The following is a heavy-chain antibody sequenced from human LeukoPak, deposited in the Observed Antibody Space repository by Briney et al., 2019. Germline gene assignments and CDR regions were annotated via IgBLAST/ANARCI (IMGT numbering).Heavy chain of an antibody. CDR1: GYTFSGYA. Sequence: GASVTVSFTASGYTFSGYAVHWVRQAPGQRFEWMGWINAGNGHTKYSQNFQGRVTITRDSSANIVYMELSSLTSEDTAVYYCARGIWSATRVDYYLDNWGQGTLVTVSS. CDR2: INAGNGHT. CDR3: ARGIWSATRVDYYLDN. D-gene: IGHD5-24*01. J-gene: IGHJ4*02. V-gene: IGHV1-3*01.